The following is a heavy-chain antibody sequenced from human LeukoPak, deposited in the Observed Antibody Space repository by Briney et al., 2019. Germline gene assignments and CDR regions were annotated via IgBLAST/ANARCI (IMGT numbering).Heavy chain of an antibody. V-gene: IGHV4-59*08. D-gene: IGHD1-1*01. Sequence: SETLSLTCTVSGASISGYFWSWIRQPPGKGLEWIGYIYYSGSTSYTPSLKSRVTISVDTSKNQFSLKLTSVTAADTAVYYCAIHGVYNWNDYAFDVWGQGTMVTVSS. CDR2: IYYSGST. J-gene: IGHJ3*01. CDR1: GASISGYF. CDR3: AIHGVYNWNDYAFDV.